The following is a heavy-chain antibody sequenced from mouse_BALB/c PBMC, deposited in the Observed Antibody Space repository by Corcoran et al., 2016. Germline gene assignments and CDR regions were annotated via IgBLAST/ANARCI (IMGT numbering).Heavy chain of an antibody. J-gene: IGHJ4*01. Sequence: EVQLQQSGPELVKPGASVKISCKASGYSFTGYYMHWVKQSHVKSLEWIGRINPYNGATSYNQNFKDKASLTVDKSSSTAYMELHRLTSEDSAVYYCARCTTVVDYYAMDYWGQGTSVTVSS. CDR1: GYSFTGYY. CDR2: INPYNGAT. CDR3: ARCTTVVDYYAMDY. V-gene: IGHV1-26*01. D-gene: IGHD1-1*01.